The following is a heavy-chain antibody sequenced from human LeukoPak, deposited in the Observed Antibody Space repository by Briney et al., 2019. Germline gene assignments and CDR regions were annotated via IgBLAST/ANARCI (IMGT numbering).Heavy chain of an antibody. J-gene: IGHJ4*02. CDR3: ARASDYDIWSGYVFDY. Sequence: PSETLSLTCTVSGGSISSYYWSWIRQPAGKGLEWTGRIYTSGRTNYNPSLKSPVTMSVDTYKHQFSLKLSSVTAADTAVYYCARASDYDIWSGYVFDYWGQGTLVTVSS. V-gene: IGHV4-4*07. D-gene: IGHD3-3*01. CDR1: GGSISSYY. CDR2: IYTSGRT.